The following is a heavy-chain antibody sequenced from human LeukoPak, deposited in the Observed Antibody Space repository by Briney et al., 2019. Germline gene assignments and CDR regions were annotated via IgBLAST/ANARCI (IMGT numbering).Heavy chain of an antibody. J-gene: IGHJ4*02. CDR3: AREGVPYAGDY. CDR1: GFTFSNYW. D-gene: IGHD3-10*01. Sequence: GGSLRLSCEASGFTFSNYWMRWVRQAPGKRLEWVANIKQDGSEKNYVDPVKGRFTISRDNAKNAQYLQMNSLRAEDTAVYYCAREGVPYAGDYWGQGTLVTVSS. CDR2: IKQDGSEK. V-gene: IGHV3-7*01.